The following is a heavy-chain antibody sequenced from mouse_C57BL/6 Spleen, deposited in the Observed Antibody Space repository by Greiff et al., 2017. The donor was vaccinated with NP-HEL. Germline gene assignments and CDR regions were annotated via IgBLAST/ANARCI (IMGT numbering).Heavy chain of an antibody. CDR1: GYSITSGYY. CDR2: ISYDGSN. CDR3: ANLPRGTY. Sequence: EVHLVESGPGLVKPSQSLSLTCSVTGYSITSGYYWNWIRQFPGNKLEWMGYISYDGSNNYNPSLKNRISITRDTSKNQFFLKLNSVTTEDTATYDCANLPRGTYWGQGTLVTVSA. V-gene: IGHV3-6*01. J-gene: IGHJ3*01.